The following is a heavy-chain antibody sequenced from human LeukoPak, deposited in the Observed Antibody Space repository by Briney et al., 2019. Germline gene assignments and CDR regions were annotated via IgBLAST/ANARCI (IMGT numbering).Heavy chain of an antibody. Sequence: SETLSLTCTVSGYSISSGYYWGWIRQPPGKGLEWIGSIYHSGSTYYNPSLKSRVTISVDTSKNQFSLKLSSVTAADTAVYYCARDPSGSYGGDDYWGQGTLVTVSS. J-gene: IGHJ4*02. CDR2: IYHSGST. D-gene: IGHD1-26*01. V-gene: IGHV4-38-2*02. CDR3: ARDPSGSYGGDDY. CDR1: GYSISSGYY.